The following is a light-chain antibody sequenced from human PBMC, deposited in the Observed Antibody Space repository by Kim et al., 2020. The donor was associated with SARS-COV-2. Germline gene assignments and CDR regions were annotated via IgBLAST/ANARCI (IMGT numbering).Light chain of an antibody. J-gene: IGLJ3*02. Sequence: KTVTISCTRSGGSIASNYVQWYQRRPGSAPTTVIYEDNRRPSGVPDRFSGSIDSSSNSASLTISGLKTEDETDYYCQSYDSSSWVFGGGTQLTVL. V-gene: IGLV6-57*03. CDR3: QSYDSSSWV. CDR2: EDN. CDR1: GGSIASNY.